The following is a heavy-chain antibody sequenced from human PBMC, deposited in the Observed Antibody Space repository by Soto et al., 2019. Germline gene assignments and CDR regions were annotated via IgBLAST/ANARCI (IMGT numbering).Heavy chain of an antibody. CDR1: GFTFGDYA. Sequence: GGSLRLSCTASGFTFGDYAMSWFRQAPGKGLEWVGFIRSKAYGGTTEYAASVKGRFTISRDDSKSIAYLQMNSLKTEDTAVYYCTREVGGEDTRYEGGDYYYMDVWGKGTTVTVSS. CDR2: IRSKAYGGTT. J-gene: IGHJ6*03. V-gene: IGHV3-49*03. D-gene: IGHD2-15*01. CDR3: TREVGGEDTRYEGGDYYYMDV.